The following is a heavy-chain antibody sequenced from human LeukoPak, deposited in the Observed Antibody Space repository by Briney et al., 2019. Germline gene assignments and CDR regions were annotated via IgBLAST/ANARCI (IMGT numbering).Heavy chain of an antibody. D-gene: IGHD3-3*01. CDR1: GGSISSSSYY. CDR3: ASLSVSQRAVFWSGYYRAYYFDY. Sequence: SETLSLTCTVSGGSISSSSYYWGWIRQSPWKGLEWIGSIYYSGSTYYNPSLKSRVTISVDTSKNQFSLKPSSVTAADTAVYYCASLSVSQRAVFWSGYYRAYYFDYWGQGTLVTVSS. CDR2: IYYSGST. J-gene: IGHJ4*02. V-gene: IGHV4-39*01.